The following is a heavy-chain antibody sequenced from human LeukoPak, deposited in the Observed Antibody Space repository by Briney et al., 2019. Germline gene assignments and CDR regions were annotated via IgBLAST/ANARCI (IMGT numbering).Heavy chain of an antibody. CDR1: GFTFSSYE. D-gene: IGHD6-13*01. J-gene: IGHJ4*02. V-gene: IGHV3-48*03. CDR2: ISSSGSTI. Sequence: GGSLRLSWAASGFTFSSYEMNWVRQAPGKGLEWVSYISSSGSTIYYADSVKGRFTISRDNAKNSLYLQMNSLRAEDTAVYYCARVRRNYSSSWYEGFWYYFDYWGQGTLATVSS. CDR3: ARVRRNYSSSWYEGFWYYFDY.